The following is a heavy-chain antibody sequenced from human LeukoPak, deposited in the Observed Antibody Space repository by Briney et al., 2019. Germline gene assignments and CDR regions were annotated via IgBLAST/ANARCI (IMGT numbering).Heavy chain of an antibody. Sequence: PGRSLRLACAAAGFTFSSYAMHWVRQAPGKGMEWVAVISYDGRNKYYADSVKGRFTISRDNSKNTLYLQMNSLRAEDTAVYYCARDPLAYCGGDCYSFDYWGQGTLVTVSS. J-gene: IGHJ4*02. CDR3: ARDPLAYCGGDCYSFDY. D-gene: IGHD2-21*02. CDR1: GFTFSSYA. CDR2: ISYDGRNK. V-gene: IGHV3-30*04.